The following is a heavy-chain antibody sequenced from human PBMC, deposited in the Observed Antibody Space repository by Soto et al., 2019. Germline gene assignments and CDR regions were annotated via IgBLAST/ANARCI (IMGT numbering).Heavy chain of an antibody. D-gene: IGHD5-18*01. CDR2: ISGSGGST. V-gene: IGHV3-23*01. CDR1: GFTFDDYG. Sequence: GGSLRLSCAASGFTFDDYGMSWARQAPGKGLEWVSAISGSGGSTYYADSVKGRFTISRDNSKNTLYLQMNSLRAEDTAVYYCAKDSIRIQLWFDLDYWGQGTLVTVSS. CDR3: AKDSIRIQLWFDLDY. J-gene: IGHJ4*02.